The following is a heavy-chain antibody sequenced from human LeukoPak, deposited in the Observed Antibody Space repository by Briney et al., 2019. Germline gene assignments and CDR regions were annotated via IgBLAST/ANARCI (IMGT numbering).Heavy chain of an antibody. CDR1: GGFISGYY. Sequence: SETLSLTCTVSGGFISGYYWVWIRQPPGKGLEWVGYVYYTGDSNYNPSLKSRVTISVDTSKNQFSLRLSSVTAADTAVYYCAIQRGPYFDYWGQGTLVTISS. V-gene: IGHV4-59*01. CDR2: VYYTGDS. CDR3: AIQRGPYFDY. J-gene: IGHJ4*02. D-gene: IGHD6-25*01.